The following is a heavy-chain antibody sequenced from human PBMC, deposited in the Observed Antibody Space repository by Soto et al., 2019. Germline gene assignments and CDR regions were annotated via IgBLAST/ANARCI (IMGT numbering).Heavy chain of an antibody. D-gene: IGHD3-16*01. CDR3: TTEGPLVDYVWGTPTVPRGNWFDP. V-gene: IGHV3-15*07. J-gene: IGHJ5*02. CDR2: IKSKTDGGTT. Sequence: GGSLRLSCAASGFTFSNAWMNWVRQAPGKGLEWVGRIKSKTDGGTTDYAAPVKGRFTISRDDSKNTLYLQMNSLKTEDTAVYYCTTEGPLVDYVWGTPTVPRGNWFDPWGQGTLVTVSS. CDR1: GFTFSNAW.